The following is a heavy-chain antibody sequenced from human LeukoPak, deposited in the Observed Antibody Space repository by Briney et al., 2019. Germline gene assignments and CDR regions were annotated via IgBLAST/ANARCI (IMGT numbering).Heavy chain of an antibody. CDR2: SSHSIYI. CDR1: GFTFRTYS. Sequence: KPGGSLRLSCAASGFTFRTYSMNWVRQAPGKGLEWVPTSSHSIYIYYADSVKGRFTISRDNAKNLLYLQMDSLRADDTAVYYCARDSGPADPEAFDIWGQGTMVTVSS. V-gene: IGHV3-21*01. D-gene: IGHD1-14*01. CDR3: ARDSGPADPEAFDI. J-gene: IGHJ3*02.